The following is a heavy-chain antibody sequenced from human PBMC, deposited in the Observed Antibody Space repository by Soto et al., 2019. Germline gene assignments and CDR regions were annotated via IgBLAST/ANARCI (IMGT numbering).Heavy chain of an antibody. Sequence: PSETLSLTCTVSGGSISSGGYYWSWIRQHPGKGLEWIGYIYYSGSTYYNPSLKSRVTISVDTSKNQFSLKLSSVTAADTAVYYCARAEYDFWSGYYPMDVWGKGTTVTVSS. V-gene: IGHV4-31*03. CDR1: GGSISSGGYY. D-gene: IGHD3-3*01. CDR3: ARAEYDFWSGYYPMDV. J-gene: IGHJ6*03. CDR2: IYYSGST.